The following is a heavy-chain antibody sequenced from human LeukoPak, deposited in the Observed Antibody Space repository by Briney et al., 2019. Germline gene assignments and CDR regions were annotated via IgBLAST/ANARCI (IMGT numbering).Heavy chain of an antibody. Sequence: GASVKVSCKASGYTFSAYYMHWVRQAPGQGLGWMGWINPKSGDTNYAQNLQGRVTMTRDTSISTAYMELSRLRSEDTAMYYCATEAQEGDWDSLDYWGQGTLVTVSS. J-gene: IGHJ4*02. CDR2: INPKSGDT. D-gene: IGHD3/OR15-3a*01. V-gene: IGHV1-2*02. CDR1: GYTFSAYY. CDR3: ATEAQEGDWDSLDY.